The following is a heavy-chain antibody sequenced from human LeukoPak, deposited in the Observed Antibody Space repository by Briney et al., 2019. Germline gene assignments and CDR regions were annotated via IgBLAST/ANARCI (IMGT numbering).Heavy chain of an antibody. J-gene: IGHJ6*03. CDR1: GASISSYY. CDR2: IYTSEST. Sequence: SETLSLTCTVSGASISSYYWSWIRQTAGKGLEWIGRIYTSESTNYNPSLKSRVTMSVDTSRKQFSLTLSSVTAADTAVYYCARMVRGVNAYYYYTDVWGKGTTVTISS. D-gene: IGHD3-10*01. V-gene: IGHV4-4*07. CDR3: ARMVRGVNAYYYYTDV.